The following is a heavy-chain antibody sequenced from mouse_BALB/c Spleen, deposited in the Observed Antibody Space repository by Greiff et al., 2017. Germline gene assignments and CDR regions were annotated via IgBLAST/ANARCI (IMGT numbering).Heavy chain of an antibody. Sequence: VQLKESGPGLVKPSQSLSLTCTVTGYSITSDYAWNWIRQFPGNKLEWMGYISYSGSTSYNPSLKSRISITRDTSKNQFFLQLNSVTTEDTATYYCARWRYDFSYAMDYWGQGTSVTVSS. D-gene: IGHD2-4*01. CDR1: GYSITSDYA. CDR3: ARWRYDFSYAMDY. V-gene: IGHV3-2*02. J-gene: IGHJ4*01. CDR2: ISYSGST.